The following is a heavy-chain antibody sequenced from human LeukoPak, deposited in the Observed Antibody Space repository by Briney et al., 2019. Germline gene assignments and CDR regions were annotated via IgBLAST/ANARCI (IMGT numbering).Heavy chain of an antibody. CDR2: IYYSGST. V-gene: IGHV4-61*01. CDR3: ARVRDGYNQFDY. Sequence: PSETLSLTCTVSGGSFSSGSYYWSWIRQPPGKGLEWIGYIYYSGSTNYNPSLKSRVTISVDTSKNQFSLKLSSVTAADTAVYYCARVRDGYNQFDYWGQGTLVTVSS. D-gene: IGHD5-24*01. CDR1: GGSFSSGSYY. J-gene: IGHJ4*02.